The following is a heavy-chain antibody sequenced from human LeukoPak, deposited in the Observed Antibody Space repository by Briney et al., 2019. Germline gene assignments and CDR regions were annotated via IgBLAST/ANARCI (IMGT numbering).Heavy chain of an antibody. CDR1: GGSISSYY. Sequence: SETLSLTCTVSGGSISSYYWSWIRQPPGKGLEWIGYVYYSGNTNYNPSLKSRVTISVDTSKNQFSLKLSSVTAADTAVYYCARDYYSWGQGTLVTVSS. D-gene: IGHD2-21*01. V-gene: IGHV4-59*12. J-gene: IGHJ4*02. CDR3: ARDYYS. CDR2: VYYSGNT.